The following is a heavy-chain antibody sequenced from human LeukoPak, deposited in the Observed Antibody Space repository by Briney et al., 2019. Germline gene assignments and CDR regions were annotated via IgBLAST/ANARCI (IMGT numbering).Heavy chain of an antibody. D-gene: IGHD1-26*01. CDR1: GFTFSSYE. Sequence: GGSLRLSCAASGFTFSSYEMNWVRQAPGKGLEWVSYISSSGSTIYYADSVKGRSTISRDNAKNSLYLQMNSLRAEDTAVYYCASPEGAAFDYWGQGTLVTVSS. CDR2: ISSSGSTI. V-gene: IGHV3-48*03. CDR3: ASPEGAAFDY. J-gene: IGHJ4*02.